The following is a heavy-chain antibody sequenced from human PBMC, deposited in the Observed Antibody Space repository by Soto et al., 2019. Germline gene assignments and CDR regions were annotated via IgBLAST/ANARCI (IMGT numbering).Heavy chain of an antibody. CDR2: IRAYNGKT. D-gene: IGHD2-2*01. CDR3: AREDIVVVPAVPDY. Sequence: QVQLVQSGAEVKKPGASVKVSCKASGYTFTSYGISWVRQAPGQGLECMGWIRAYNGKTNYAQKLQGRVTMTTDTSTSTAYMELRSVRSDDTAVYYGAREDIVVVPAVPDYWVQGTLVTVSS. CDR1: GYTFTSYG. V-gene: IGHV1-18*01. J-gene: IGHJ4*02.